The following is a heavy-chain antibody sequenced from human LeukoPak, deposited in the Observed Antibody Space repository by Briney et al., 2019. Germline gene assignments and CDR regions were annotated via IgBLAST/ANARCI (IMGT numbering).Heavy chain of an antibody. CDR3: VRRGDASSGWGDHDF. CDR2: IGGSGDKT. D-gene: IGHD6-19*01. CDR1: GFTFNRNA. J-gene: IGHJ4*02. Sequence: GGSLRLSCAASGFTFNRNAISWVHQAPGKGLEWVSTIGGSGDKTFYADSVKGRFTISRDNSKNMVHLQMNSLTGEDTALYYCVRRGDASSGWGDHDFWGQGAIVTVSS. V-gene: IGHV3-23*01.